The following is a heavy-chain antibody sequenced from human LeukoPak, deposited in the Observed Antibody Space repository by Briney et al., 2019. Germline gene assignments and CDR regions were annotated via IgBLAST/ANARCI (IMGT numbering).Heavy chain of an antibody. V-gene: IGHV3-33*01. Sequence: GGSLRLSCAASGFTFSSFGMHWVRQAPGKGLEWVAVIWSDGSNKYYADSVKGRFTISRDNSKNTVYLQMNSLRVEDTAIYYCARGQEFDDGVFDSWGQGTLVTVSS. CDR3: ARGQEFDDGVFDS. CDR2: IWSDGSNK. D-gene: IGHD1-1*01. J-gene: IGHJ4*02. CDR1: GFTFSSFG.